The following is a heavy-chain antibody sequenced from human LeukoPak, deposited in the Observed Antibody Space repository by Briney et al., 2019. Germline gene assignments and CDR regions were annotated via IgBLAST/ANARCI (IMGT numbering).Heavy chain of an antibody. CDR2: LYTSGST. V-gene: IGHV4-61*02. D-gene: IGHD2-2*01. CDR1: GGSISSGSYY. CDR3: ARSVVVVPAVSDAFDI. J-gene: IGHJ3*02. Sequence: SQTLSLTCTVSGGSISSGSYYWSWIRQPAGKGLEWIGRLYTSGSTNYNPSLKSRVTISVDTSKNQFSLKLSSVTAADTAVYYCARSVVVVPAVSDAFDIWGQGTMVTVSS.